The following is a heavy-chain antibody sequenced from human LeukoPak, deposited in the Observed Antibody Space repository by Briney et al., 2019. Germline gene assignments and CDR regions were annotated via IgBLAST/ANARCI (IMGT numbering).Heavy chain of an antibody. J-gene: IGHJ4*02. CDR3: ARLVGVAGEFDY. CDR2: ISSSSSYI. D-gene: IGHD3-3*01. CDR1: GFTFSSYS. V-gene: IGHV3-21*04. Sequence: PGGSLRLSCAASGFTFSSYSMNWVRQAPGKGLEWVSSISSSSSYIYYADSVKGRFTISRDNAKNSLYLQMNSLRAEDTAMYYCARLVGVAGEFDYWGQGTLVTVSS.